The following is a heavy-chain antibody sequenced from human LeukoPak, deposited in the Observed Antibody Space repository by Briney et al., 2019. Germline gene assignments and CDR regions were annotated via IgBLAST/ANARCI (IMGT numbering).Heavy chain of an antibody. Sequence: TSETLSLTCTVSGGSISSYYWSWIRQPAGKGLEWIGRIYTSGSTNYNPSLKSRVTMSVDTSKDQLSLRLGSVTAADTAVYHCARGLPGYSGGDDAFDIWGQGTMVTVSS. J-gene: IGHJ3*02. CDR2: IYTSGST. D-gene: IGHD6-19*01. CDR1: GGSISSYY. CDR3: ARGLPGYSGGDDAFDI. V-gene: IGHV4-4*07.